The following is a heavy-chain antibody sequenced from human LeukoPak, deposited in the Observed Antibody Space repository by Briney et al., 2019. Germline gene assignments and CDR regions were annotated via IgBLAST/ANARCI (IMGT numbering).Heavy chain of an antibody. Sequence: SQTLSLTCTVSGGAISSGRYYWSWIRQPAGKGLEWIGRIYTSGSTNYNPSLKSRVTISVDTSKNQFSLKLSSVTAADTAVYYCATTYYDFWSGYYSGGWFDPWGQGTLVTVSS. V-gene: IGHV4-61*02. J-gene: IGHJ5*02. CDR2: IYTSGST. CDR1: GGAISSGRYY. D-gene: IGHD3-3*01. CDR3: ATTYYDFWSGYYSGGWFDP.